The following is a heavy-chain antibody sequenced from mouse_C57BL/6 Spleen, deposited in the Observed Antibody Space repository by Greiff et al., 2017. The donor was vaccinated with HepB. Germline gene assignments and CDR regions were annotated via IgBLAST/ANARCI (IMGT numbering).Heavy chain of an antibody. J-gene: IGHJ2*01. CDR1: GFTFSSYA. CDR2: ISDGGSYT. Sequence: EVKLMESGGGLVKPGGSLKLSCAASGFTFSSYAMSWVRQTPEKRLEWVATISDGGSYTYYPDNVEGRFTISRDNAKNNLYLQMSHLKSEDTAMYYCAIITTVVDYWGQGTTLTVSS. V-gene: IGHV5-4*03. D-gene: IGHD1-1*01. CDR3: AIITTVVDY.